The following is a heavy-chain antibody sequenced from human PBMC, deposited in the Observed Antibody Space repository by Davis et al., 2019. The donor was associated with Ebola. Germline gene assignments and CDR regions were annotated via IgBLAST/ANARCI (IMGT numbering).Heavy chain of an antibody. Sequence: GESLKISCAASGFTFISYAMHWVRQAPGKGLEWVALISYDGSDKYYADSVKGRFTISRDNSKNTLYLQMNNLRAEDTAVYYCARGDKADPWGQGTLVTVSS. J-gene: IGHJ5*02. CDR1: GFTFISYA. V-gene: IGHV3-30*04. CDR3: ARGDKADP. CDR2: ISYDGSDK.